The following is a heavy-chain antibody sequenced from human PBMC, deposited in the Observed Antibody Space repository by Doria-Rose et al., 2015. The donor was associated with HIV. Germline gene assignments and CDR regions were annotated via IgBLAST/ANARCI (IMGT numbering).Heavy chain of an antibody. Sequence: LRLSCAASGFAVSITSMSWVRQAPGKGLEWVSLIYSDGSTYYADSVRGRFTISRDNSKNMLYLQMNSLRAEDTAVYYCARHDCGGDCHFDYWGQGALVTVSS. J-gene: IGHJ4*02. V-gene: IGHV3-53*01. CDR2: IYSDGST. CDR3: ARHDCGGDCHFDY. D-gene: IGHD2-21*02. CDR1: GFAVSITS.